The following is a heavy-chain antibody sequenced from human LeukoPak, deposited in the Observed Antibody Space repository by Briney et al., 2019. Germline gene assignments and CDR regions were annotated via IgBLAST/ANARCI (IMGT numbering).Heavy chain of an antibody. CDR1: GFTFSCYW. CDR2: INTDGSST. J-gene: IGHJ6*03. V-gene: IGHV3-74*01. CDR3: ARDPRYYYYYMDV. Sequence: GGSLRLSCAASGFTFSCYWMHWVCQAPGKGLVWVSRINTDGSSTSYADSVKGRFTISRDNAKNTLYLQMNSLRAEDTAVYYCARDPRYYYYYMDVWGKGTTVTVSS.